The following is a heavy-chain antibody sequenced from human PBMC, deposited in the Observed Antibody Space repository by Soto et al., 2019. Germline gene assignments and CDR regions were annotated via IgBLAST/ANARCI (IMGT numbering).Heavy chain of an antibody. CDR3: ARDLWGYCGTDCYPLDV. D-gene: IGHD2-21*02. V-gene: IGHV4-59*01. J-gene: IGHJ6*02. Sequence: SETRSLTCTVAGGASSGYYWSWIRQPPGKGLEWIGYMYNTGSTVYNPSSKSRVTISVDTSKNQFSLKLNSVTAADTAVYYCARDLWGYCGTDCYPLDVWGQGTTVT. CDR2: MYNTGST. CDR1: GGASSGYY.